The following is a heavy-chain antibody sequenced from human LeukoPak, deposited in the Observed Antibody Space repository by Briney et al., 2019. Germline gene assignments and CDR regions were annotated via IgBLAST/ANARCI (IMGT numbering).Heavy chain of an antibody. V-gene: IGHV4-39*01. CDR2: IYYSGST. J-gene: IGHJ4*02. Sequence: SGPGLVKPSETLSLPCTVSGGSISSSSYYWGWIRQPPGKGLEWIGSIYYSGSTYYNPSLKSRVTISVDTSKNQFSLKLISVTAADTAVYYCARLPCGSTSCYGGFDYWGQRTLVTVSS. CDR3: ARLPCGSTSCYGGFDY. D-gene: IGHD2-2*01. CDR1: GGSISSSSYY.